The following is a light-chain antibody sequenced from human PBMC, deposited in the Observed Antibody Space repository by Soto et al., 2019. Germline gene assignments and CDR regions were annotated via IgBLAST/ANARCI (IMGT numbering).Light chain of an antibody. CDR3: GTWDSSLSVVL. V-gene: IGLV1-51*01. CDR1: SSNTGKNY. Sequence: QSVLTQPPSVSAAPGQKVTISCSGSSSNTGKNYVSWYQQLPGTAPKLLICDNNKRPSGIPDRFSGSKSGTSATLGITGLQTGDEADYYCGTWDSSLSVVLFGGGTKLTVL. CDR2: DNN. J-gene: IGLJ2*01.